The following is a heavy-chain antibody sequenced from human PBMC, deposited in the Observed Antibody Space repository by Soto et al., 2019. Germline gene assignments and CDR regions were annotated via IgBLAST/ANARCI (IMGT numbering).Heavy chain of an antibody. J-gene: IGHJ4*02. CDR1: GDTFSTYT. V-gene: IGHV1-69*08. CDR3: ARDYKRCVIDACYSPSDY. CDR2: IIPAHDIT. Sequence: QVQLVQSGAEVKRPGSSVRVSYKTSGDTFSTYTFTWVRQAPGQGLEWLGRIIPAHDITNYAQNFQGRVTITADKSTNTAYMALSSLRSEDTAIYYCARDYKRCVIDACYSPSDYWGQGTLVTVSS. D-gene: IGHD2-15*01.